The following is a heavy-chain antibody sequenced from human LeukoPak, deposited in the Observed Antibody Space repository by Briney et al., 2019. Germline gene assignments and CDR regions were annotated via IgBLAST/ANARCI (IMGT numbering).Heavy chain of an antibody. Sequence: GGSLRLSCAASGFTLSNYDMTWVRQAPGKGLEWVSAIAGSSGSTFYADSVKGRFTISRDNSKNTLYLQMNSLRAEDTALYYCATKTSDFDYWGQGTLVTVSS. V-gene: IGHV3-23*01. CDR2: IAGSSGST. CDR3: ATKTSDFDY. CDR1: GFTLSNYD. J-gene: IGHJ4*02. D-gene: IGHD2-2*01.